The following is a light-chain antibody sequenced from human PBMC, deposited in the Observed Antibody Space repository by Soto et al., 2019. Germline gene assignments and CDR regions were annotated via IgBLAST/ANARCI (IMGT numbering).Light chain of an antibody. CDR2: KAS. CDR3: QQYNTYST. Sequence: DIQMTHSPSTLSASVGDRVTITCRASQSISSWLAWYQQKPGKXPXXLIYKASSLESGVPSRFSGSGSGTELTLTISSLQPDDSATYYCQQYNTYSTFGQGTKVDIK. V-gene: IGKV1-5*03. J-gene: IGKJ1*01. CDR1: QSISSW.